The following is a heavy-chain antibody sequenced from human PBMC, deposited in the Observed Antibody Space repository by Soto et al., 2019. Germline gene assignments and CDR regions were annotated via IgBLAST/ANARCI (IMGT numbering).Heavy chain of an antibody. CDR1: GGSFSGYY. V-gene: IGHV4-34*01. J-gene: IGHJ6*02. CDR3: AREGGSYYGMDV. CDR2: INHSGST. D-gene: IGHD3-10*01. Sequence: QVQLQQWGAGLLKPSETLSLTCAVYGGSFSGYYWSWIRQPPGKGLEWIGEINHSGSTNYNPSLKSRVTISVDTSKNQFSLKLSSVTAADTAVYYCAREGGSYYGMDVWGQGTTVTVSS.